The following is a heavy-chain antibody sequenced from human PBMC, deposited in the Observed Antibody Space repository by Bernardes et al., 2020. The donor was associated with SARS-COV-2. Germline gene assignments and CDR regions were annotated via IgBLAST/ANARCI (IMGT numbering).Heavy chain of an antibody. V-gene: IGHV5-51*04. CDR1: GYSFTRYW. CDR3: ARWEGVAEYYFDY. CDR2: IYPGDSDT. J-gene: IGHJ4*02. Sequence: GEYLKSSCNVSGYSFTRYWSGWVRPMPGKGLEWMGIIYPGDSDTRYSPSFQGQVTISADKPISTAYLQWSSLKASDTAMYYCARWEGVAEYYFDYWGQGTLVTVSS. D-gene: IGHD3-10*01.